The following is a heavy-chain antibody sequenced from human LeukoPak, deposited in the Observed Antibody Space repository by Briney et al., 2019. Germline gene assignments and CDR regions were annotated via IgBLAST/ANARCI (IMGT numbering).Heavy chain of an antibody. D-gene: IGHD1-14*01. CDR1: GYTFTSYG. CDR3: ARAPGNDVPEDY. J-gene: IGHJ4*02. Sequence: SVKVSCKASGYTFTSYGISWVRQAPGQGLEWMGRIIPILGIANYAQKFQGRVTITADKSTSTAYMELSSLRSEDTAVYYCARAPGNDVPEDYWGQGTLVTVSS. CDR2: IIPILGIA. V-gene: IGHV1-69*04.